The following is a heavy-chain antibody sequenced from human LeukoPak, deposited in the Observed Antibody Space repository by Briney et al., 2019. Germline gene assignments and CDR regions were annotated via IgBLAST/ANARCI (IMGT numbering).Heavy chain of an antibody. CDR2: IDSDRSST. V-gene: IGHV3-74*03. CDR3: TRGTAVVAGIDF. CDR1: GFTFTNHW. Sequence: GGSLRLSCAASGFTFTNHWMHWVRQAPGKGLVWVSHIDSDRSSTTYGDPAKGRFTVSRDNAKNTVYLQMNSLRAEDTAVYYCTRGTAVVAGIDFWGHGTLVTVSS. D-gene: IGHD6-19*01. J-gene: IGHJ4*01.